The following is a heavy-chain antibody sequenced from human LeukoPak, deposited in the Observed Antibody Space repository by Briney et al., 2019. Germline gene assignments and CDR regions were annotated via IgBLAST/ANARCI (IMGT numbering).Heavy chain of an antibody. D-gene: IGHD1-26*01. Sequence: SETLSLTCTVSGGSISSYYWSWIRQRPGKGPEWIGYIYYSGSTNYNPSLKSRVTISVDTSKNQFSLKLSSVTAADTAVYYCARGGRGSYAYWGQGTLVTVSS. CDR1: GGSISSYY. J-gene: IGHJ4*02. V-gene: IGHV4-59*01. CDR3: ARGGRGSYAY. CDR2: IYYSGST.